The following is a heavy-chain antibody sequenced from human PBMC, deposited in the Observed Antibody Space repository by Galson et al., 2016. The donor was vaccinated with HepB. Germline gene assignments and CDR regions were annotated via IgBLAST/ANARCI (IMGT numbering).Heavy chain of an antibody. CDR1: GFRFTTYW. CDR2: IKEDGTEK. J-gene: IGHJ4*02. CDR3: ATGSYRPPGY. V-gene: IGHV3-7*03. Sequence: SLRLSCAASGFRFTTYWMDWVRQAPGKGLEWVASIKEDGTEKYYVDSVKGRFTISRDNAQNSVHLQMDSLRAEDTAVYYRATGSYRPPGYWGQGTLVTVSS. D-gene: IGHD1-14*01.